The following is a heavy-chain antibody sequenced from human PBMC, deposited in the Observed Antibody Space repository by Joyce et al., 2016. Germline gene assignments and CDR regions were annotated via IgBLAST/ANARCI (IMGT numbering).Heavy chain of an antibody. CDR1: GFTYTSHA. CDR3: ARDYDTTDY. J-gene: IGHJ4*02. CDR2: ISYDGRTK. D-gene: IGHD3-22*01. V-gene: IGHV3-30*04. Sequence: QVQLVESGGDVVQPGRSLRLSCAASGFTYTSHARHWVRQAPGKGLEWVGIISYDGRTKFYGDSVKGRFTISRDNSRNTLHLEMNSLRAEDTAVYYCARDYDTTDYWGQGTLVTVSS.